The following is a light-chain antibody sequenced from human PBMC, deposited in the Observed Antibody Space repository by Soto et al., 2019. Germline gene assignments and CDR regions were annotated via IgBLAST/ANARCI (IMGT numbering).Light chain of an antibody. CDR3: QQYDSYSPWT. CDR2: DAS. V-gene: IGKV1-5*01. CDR1: QNIDKW. J-gene: IGKJ1*01. Sequence: DIQMTQSPSTLSASVGDRVTITCRASQNIDKWLAWHQQRPGKAPKLLIYDASSLEIGVPSRFSASGSGTEFTLTISSPQPDDFATYYCQQYDSYSPWTFGQGTKVEIK.